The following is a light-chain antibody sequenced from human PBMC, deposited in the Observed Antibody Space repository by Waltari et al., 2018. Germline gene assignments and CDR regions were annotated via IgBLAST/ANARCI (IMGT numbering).Light chain of an antibody. J-gene: IGLJ3*02. CDR2: DVS. CDR1: SSDVGGYNY. V-gene: IGLV2-11*01. Sequence: QSALTQPRSVSGSPGQSVTISCTGTSSDVGGYNYVSWYQQHPGKAPKLMIDDVSKRPSGVPDRFSGSKSGNTASLTSSGLQAEDEADYYCCSYAGSYTGVFGGGTKLTVL. CDR3: CSYAGSYTGV.